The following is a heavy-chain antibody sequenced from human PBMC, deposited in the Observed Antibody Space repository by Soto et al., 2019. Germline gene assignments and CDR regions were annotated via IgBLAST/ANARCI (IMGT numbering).Heavy chain of an antibody. Sequence: EVQLVQSGAEVKKPGESLKISCKASGYTFSKYWIAWVRQMPGIGLEWMGLIYPGDSDTRYSPSFQGQVTISADKSISTAYLQWNSLQASDTAVYYCARRYCGAGVCPFLGSHPQPGIAWFDPWGQGTPITVSS. V-gene: IGHV5-51*01. J-gene: IGHJ5*02. CDR3: ARRYCGAGVCPFLGSHPQPGIAWFDP. CDR1: GYTFSKYW. CDR2: IYPGDSDT. D-gene: IGHD2-8*02.